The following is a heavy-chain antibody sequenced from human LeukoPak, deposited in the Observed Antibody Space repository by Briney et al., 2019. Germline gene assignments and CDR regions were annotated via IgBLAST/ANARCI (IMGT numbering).Heavy chain of an antibody. CDR1: GGTFSSYA. CDR2: IIPIFGTA. D-gene: IGHD3-3*01. Sequence: SVKVSCKASGGTFSSYAISWVRQAPGQGLEWMGGIIPIFGTANYAQKFQGRVTITADESTSTAYMELSSLRSEDTAVYYCARGDFWSGYWAYDAFDIWGQGTMVTVSS. J-gene: IGHJ3*02. CDR3: ARGDFWSGYWAYDAFDI. V-gene: IGHV1-69*13.